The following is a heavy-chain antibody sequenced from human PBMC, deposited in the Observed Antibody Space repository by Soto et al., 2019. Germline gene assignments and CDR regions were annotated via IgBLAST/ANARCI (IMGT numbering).Heavy chain of an antibody. CDR2: ISSNGGYT. D-gene: IGHD1-20*01. Sequence: QVQLVESGGGLVKPGGSLTLSCAASGFDFSDYYMTWIRQDPRKGLEWISYISSNGGYTKYADSVKGRFTISRDNAKNSLSLHMTSLRVEDTATYYCARAGITSRPANLDFWGRGTLVTVAP. CDR3: ARAGITSRPANLDF. J-gene: IGHJ4*02. CDR1: GFDFSDYY. V-gene: IGHV3-11*05.